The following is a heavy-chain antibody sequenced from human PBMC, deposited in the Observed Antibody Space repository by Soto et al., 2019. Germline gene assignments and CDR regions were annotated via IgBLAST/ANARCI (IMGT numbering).Heavy chain of an antibody. CDR2: ISSSGSTI. Sequence: EVQLVESGGGLVQPGGSLRLSCAASGFTFSSYEMNWVRQAPGKGLEWVSYISSSGSTIYYADSVKGRFTISRDNAKNSLYLQMNSLRAEDTAVYYCARAGGKYWVLDYWGQGTLVTVSS. V-gene: IGHV3-48*03. J-gene: IGHJ4*02. CDR3: ARAGGKYWVLDY. D-gene: IGHD2-8*02. CDR1: GFTFSSYE.